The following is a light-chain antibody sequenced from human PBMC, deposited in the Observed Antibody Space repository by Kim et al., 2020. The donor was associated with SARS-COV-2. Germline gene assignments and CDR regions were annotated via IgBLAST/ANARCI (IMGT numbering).Light chain of an antibody. CDR2: QDN. CDR1: KLGDKY. CDR3: QACDEV. J-gene: IGLJ1*01. Sequence: SYELTQPPSVSVSPGQTASITCPGDKLGDKYARWYQQKPGHSPVLVIYQDNKRPSGLPERFSVSHSGNTATLTSSGNQAMDEADYYCQACDEVFGTGTKVTVL. V-gene: IGLV3-1*01.